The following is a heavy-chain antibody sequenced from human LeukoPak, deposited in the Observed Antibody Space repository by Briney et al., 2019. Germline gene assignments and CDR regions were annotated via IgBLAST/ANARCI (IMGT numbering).Heavy chain of an antibody. J-gene: IGHJ4*02. Sequence: ASVKVSCKASGGTFSSYAISWVRQAPGQGLEWMGGIIPIFGTANYAQKFQGRVTITTDESTSTAYMKLSSLRSEDTAVYYCAGVDTAMVTWLGAPFDYWGQGTLVTVSS. CDR1: GGTFSSYA. CDR2: IIPIFGTA. CDR3: AGVDTAMVTWLGAPFDY. V-gene: IGHV1-69*05. D-gene: IGHD5-18*01.